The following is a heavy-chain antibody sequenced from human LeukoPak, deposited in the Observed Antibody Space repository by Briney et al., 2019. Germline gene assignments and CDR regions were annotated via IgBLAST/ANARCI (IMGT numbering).Heavy chain of an antibody. J-gene: IGHJ4*02. D-gene: IGHD3-22*01. Sequence: PSETLSLTCTVSGDSISIGDYYWSWLRQPPGKGLEWIGYIYYSGSTFYNPSLKSRVTISMDTSKNQFSLKLSSVTAADTAVYYCARVAYLDSSAFHFFDYWGQGTPVTVSS. CDR1: GDSISIGDYY. CDR2: IYYSGST. V-gene: IGHV4-30-4*01. CDR3: ARVAYLDSSAFHFFDY.